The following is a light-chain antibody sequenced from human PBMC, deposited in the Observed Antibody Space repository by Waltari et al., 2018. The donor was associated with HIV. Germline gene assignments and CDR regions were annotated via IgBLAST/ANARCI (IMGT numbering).Light chain of an antibody. CDR1: CPDIGSNA. CDR2: SNN. CDR3: AAWDDSLNGWV. V-gene: IGLV1-44*01. J-gene: IGLJ3*02. Sequence: QSVLTQPPSASGTPGPRGPISCSGSCPDIGSNAVNRYQQLPGTAPKPPIYSNNQRPSGVPDRFSGSKSGTSASLAISGLQSEDEADYYCAAWDDSLNGWVFGGGTKLTVL.